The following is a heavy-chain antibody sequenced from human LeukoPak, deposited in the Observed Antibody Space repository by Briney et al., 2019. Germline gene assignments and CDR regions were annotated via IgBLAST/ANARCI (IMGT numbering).Heavy chain of an antibody. CDR1: GFTFSDYY. CDR3: ARRAYDSSGYYGYNWFDP. D-gene: IGHD3-22*01. CDR2: ISSSGSTI. Sequence: PGGPLRLSCAASGFTFSDYYMSWIRQAPGKGLEWVSYISSSGSTIYYADSVKGRFTISRDNSKNTLYVEMNSLRVEDTAVYYCARRAYDSSGYYGYNWFDPWGQGTLVTVSS. J-gene: IGHJ5*02. V-gene: IGHV3-11*04.